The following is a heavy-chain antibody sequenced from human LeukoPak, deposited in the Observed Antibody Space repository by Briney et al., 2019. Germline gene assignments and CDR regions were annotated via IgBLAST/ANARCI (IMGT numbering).Heavy chain of an antibody. D-gene: IGHD1-26*01. CDR3: ARNSGANVYTYSFQY. Sequence: GGSLRLSCVASGLTFDDYGMSWVRQAPGKGLEWVSGINWNGGATTYADSVKGRFTISRDNAKNSLYLQMNSLRVEDTAFYYCARNSGANVYTYSFQYWGRGTLVTVSS. CDR1: GLTFDDYG. J-gene: IGHJ4*02. V-gene: IGHV3-20*04. CDR2: INWNGGAT.